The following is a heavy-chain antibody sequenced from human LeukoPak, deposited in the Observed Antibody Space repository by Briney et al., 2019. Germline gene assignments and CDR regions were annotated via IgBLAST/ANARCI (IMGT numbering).Heavy chain of an antibody. CDR1: GFTFSSYA. J-gene: IGHJ3*02. D-gene: IGHD5-24*01. Sequence: GGSLRLSCAASGFTFSSYAMHWVRQAPGKGLEWVVVISYDGSNKYYADSVKGRFTISRDNSKNTLYLQMNSLRAEDTAVYYCASNRWLHPDAFDIWGQGTMVTVSS. V-gene: IGHV3-30-3*01. CDR3: ASNRWLHPDAFDI. CDR2: ISYDGSNK.